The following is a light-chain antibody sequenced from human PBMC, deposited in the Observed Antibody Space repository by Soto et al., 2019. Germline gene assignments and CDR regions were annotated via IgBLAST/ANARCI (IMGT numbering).Light chain of an antibody. Sequence: DIQMTQSPSTLSASVGDRVTITCRASQSINTWLAWYQQKPGIAPKLLIYQASSLNSGVPSRFSGSGSGTEFTLTISSLQPDYFATYYCQQYNSYRTFGQGTKVEIK. J-gene: IGKJ1*01. V-gene: IGKV1-5*03. CDR2: QAS. CDR3: QQYNSYRT. CDR1: QSINTW.